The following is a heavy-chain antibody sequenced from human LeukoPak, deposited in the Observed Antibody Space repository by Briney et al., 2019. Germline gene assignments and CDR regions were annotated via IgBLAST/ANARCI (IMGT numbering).Heavy chain of an antibody. D-gene: IGHD4-17*01. CDR1: GFIFSNYS. V-gene: IGHV3-48*02. CDR2: ISSSSSTI. Sequence: PGGSLRLSCAASGFIFSNYSMNWVRQAPGKGLEWVSYISSSSSTIYYADSVKGRFTISRDNAKNSLYLQMNSLRDEDTAVYYCARDGVPWNIGDYDAFDIWGQGTMVTVSS. CDR3: ARDGVPWNIGDYDAFDI. J-gene: IGHJ3*02.